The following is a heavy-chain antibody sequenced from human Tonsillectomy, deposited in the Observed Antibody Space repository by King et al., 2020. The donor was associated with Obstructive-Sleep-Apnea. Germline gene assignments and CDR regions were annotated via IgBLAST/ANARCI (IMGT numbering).Heavy chain of an antibody. J-gene: IGHJ6*02. D-gene: IGHD2-21*01. CDR1: GFTFGANA. CDR3: ARVRCGGECYYNLDV. V-gene: IGHV3-23*04. Sequence: VQLVESGGDLVQPGGSLRLSCAASGFTFGANAMTWVRQAPGKGLEWVSGISGSGGTTPYAASVKGRVTISRDNSENTLYMQIASLRAEDTAVYYCARVRCGGECYYNLDVWGQGTTVTVSS. CDR2: ISGSGGTT.